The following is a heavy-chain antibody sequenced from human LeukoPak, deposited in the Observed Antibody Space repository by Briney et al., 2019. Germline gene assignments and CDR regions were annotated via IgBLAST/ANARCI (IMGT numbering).Heavy chain of an antibody. CDR3: ARGRGGIATLDS. V-gene: IGHV4-59*01. CDR1: GDSISNYY. J-gene: IGHJ4*02. CDR2: IYYSGST. D-gene: IGHD1-26*01. Sequence: SETLSLTCTVSGDSISNYYWSWIRQAPGKGLEWIGYIYYSGSTNSNPSLKSRVTISLDTSKNQFSLKLNSVTAADTAVYYCARGRGGIATLDSWGQGTLVTVSS.